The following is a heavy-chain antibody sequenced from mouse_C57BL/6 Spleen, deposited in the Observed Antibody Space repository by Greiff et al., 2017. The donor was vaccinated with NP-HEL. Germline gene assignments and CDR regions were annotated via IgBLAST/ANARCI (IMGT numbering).Heavy chain of an antibody. CDR2: INPSTGGT. V-gene: IGHV1-42*01. Sequence: EVQLQQSGPELVKPGASVKISCKASGYSFTGYYMNWVKQSPEKSLEWIGEINPSTGGTTYNQKFKAKATLTVDKSSSTAYMQLKSLTSEDSAVYYCARRSHYYGSDYWGQGTTLTVSS. D-gene: IGHD1-1*01. CDR1: GYSFTGYY. CDR3: ARRSHYYGSDY. J-gene: IGHJ2*01.